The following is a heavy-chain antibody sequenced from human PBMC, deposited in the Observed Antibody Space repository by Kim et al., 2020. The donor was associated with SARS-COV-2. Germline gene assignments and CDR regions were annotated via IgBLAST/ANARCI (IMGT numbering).Heavy chain of an antibody. CDR3: AKDGEVGATRGGVAEFDY. Sequence: GGSLRLSCAASGFTFSSYAMSWVRQAPGKGLEWVSAISGSGGSTYYADSVKGRFTISRDNSKNTLYLQMNSLRAEDTAVYYCAKDGEVGATRGGVAEFDYWGQGTLVTVSS. CDR2: ISGSGGST. CDR1: GFTFSSYA. D-gene: IGHD1-26*01. V-gene: IGHV3-23*01. J-gene: IGHJ4*02.